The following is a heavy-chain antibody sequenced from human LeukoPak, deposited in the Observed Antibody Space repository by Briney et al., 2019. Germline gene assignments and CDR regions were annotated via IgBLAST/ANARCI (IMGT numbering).Heavy chain of an antibody. D-gene: IGHD3-16*01. CDR3: AKDARAGDLFDY. J-gene: IGHJ4*02. CDR1: GFTVSSNY. V-gene: IGHV3-53*05. Sequence: GALRLSCAASGFTVSSNYMSWVRQAPGKGLEWVSVIYSGGSTYYADSVKGRFTISRDNSKNTLYLQMNSLRAEDTAVYYCAKDARAGDLFDYWGQGTLVTVSS. CDR2: IYSGGST.